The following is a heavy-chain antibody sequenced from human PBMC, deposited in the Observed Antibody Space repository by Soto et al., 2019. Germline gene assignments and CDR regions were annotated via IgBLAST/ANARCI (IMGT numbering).Heavy chain of an antibody. Sequence: EVQLVESGGGLVQPGGSLKLSCAASGFTFSGSAMHWVRQTSGKGLEWVGRIRTKANDYATVYSASAKGRFTISRDDSKNTAYLQMSSLRPEDTALYYCTPTVTLRGFDYWGQGTLVTVSS. D-gene: IGHD4-17*01. CDR1: GFTFSGSA. V-gene: IGHV3-73*02. CDR2: IRTKANDYAT. CDR3: TPTVTLRGFDY. J-gene: IGHJ4*02.